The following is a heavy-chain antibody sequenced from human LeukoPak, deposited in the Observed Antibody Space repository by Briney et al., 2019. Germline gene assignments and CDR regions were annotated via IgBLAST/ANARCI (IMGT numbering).Heavy chain of an antibody. CDR3: ASSGSFRQQLIK. V-gene: IGHV4-59*01. Sequence: PSETLSLTCTVSGGSISSYYWSWIRQPPGKGLEYIGYIYYSGYTNYNPSLKSRVTISVDTSKNQFSLKLSSVTAADTAVYYCASSGSFRQQLIKWGQGTLVTVSS. CDR1: GGSISSYY. D-gene: IGHD6-13*01. J-gene: IGHJ4*02. CDR2: IYYSGYT.